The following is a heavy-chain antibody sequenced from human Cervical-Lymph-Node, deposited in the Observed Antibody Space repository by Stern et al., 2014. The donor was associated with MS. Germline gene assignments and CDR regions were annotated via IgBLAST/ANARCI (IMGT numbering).Heavy chain of an antibody. CDR2: SDHSGST. D-gene: IGHD6-13*01. V-gene: IGHV4-4*02. J-gene: IGHJ4*02. CDR3: ARFPASRPHVFDS. CDR1: GGSISSSNW. Sequence: QVQLVESGPGLVKPSGTLSLTCAVSGGSISSSNWWSWVRQSPGKGLEWIGESDHSGSTIYNPSLKSRVTVSVDKSKNRFSLNLRSVTAADTAVYFCARFPASRPHVFDSWGQGTLVTVSS.